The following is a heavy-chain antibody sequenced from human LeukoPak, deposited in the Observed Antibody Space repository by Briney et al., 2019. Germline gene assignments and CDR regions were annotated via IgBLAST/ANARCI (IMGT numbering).Heavy chain of an antibody. J-gene: IGHJ6*03. CDR3: ARVPIPEVLWFGEEQGGYYYYYMDV. CDR2: ISGYNGKT. CDR1: GYTFTSYG. V-gene: IGHV1-18*01. Sequence: ASVKVSCKASGYTFTSYGISWVRQAPGQGLEWMGRISGYNGKTNYAQKLQGRVTMTTDTSTSTAYMELRSLRSDDTAMYYRARVPIPEVLWFGEEQGGYYYYYMDVWGKGTTVTISS. D-gene: IGHD3-10*01.